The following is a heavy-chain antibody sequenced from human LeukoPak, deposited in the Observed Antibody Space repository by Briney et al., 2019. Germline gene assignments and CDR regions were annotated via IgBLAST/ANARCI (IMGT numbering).Heavy chain of an antibody. J-gene: IGHJ3*02. V-gene: IGHV4-39*01. CDR1: GGSISSSSYY. CDR2: IYYSGST. D-gene: IGHD6-19*01. CDR3: ARQPSYSSGWYPDAFDI. Sequence: PSETLSLTCTVSGGSISSSSYYWGWIRQPPGKGLEWIGSIYYSGSTYYNPSLKSRVTISVDTSKNQFSLKLSSVTAADTAVYYCARQPSYSSGWYPDAFDIWGQGTMVTVSS.